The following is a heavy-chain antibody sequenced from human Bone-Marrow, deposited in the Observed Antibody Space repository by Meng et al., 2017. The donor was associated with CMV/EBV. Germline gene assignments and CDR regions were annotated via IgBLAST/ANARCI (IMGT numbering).Heavy chain of an antibody. CDR3: ARETHYYDSSGYYPFDY. V-gene: IGHV3-30*04. J-gene: IGHJ4*02. CDR1: GFTFSSYA. CDR2: ISYDGSNK. D-gene: IGHD3-22*01. Sequence: GESLKISCAASGFTFSSYAMHWVRQAPGKGLEWVAVISYDGSNKYYADSVKGRFTISRDNSKNTLYLQMNSLRAEDTAVYYCARETHYYDSSGYYPFDYWGQGTLVTVSS.